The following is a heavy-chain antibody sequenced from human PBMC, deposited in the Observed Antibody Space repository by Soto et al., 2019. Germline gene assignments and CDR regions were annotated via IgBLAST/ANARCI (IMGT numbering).Heavy chain of an antibody. Sequence: QLQLQESGPGLVKPSETLSLTCTVSGGSISSSNYYWGWIRQPPGKGLEWIGSIYYSGSTYYNPSLKSRVTISVYTSKNQVSLKLSSVTAADTAVYYCATQEVGGSYVYTFDPWGQGTLVTVSS. CDR3: ATQEVGGSYVYTFDP. CDR1: GGSISSSNYY. V-gene: IGHV4-39*01. J-gene: IGHJ5*02. D-gene: IGHD1-26*01. CDR2: IYYSGST.